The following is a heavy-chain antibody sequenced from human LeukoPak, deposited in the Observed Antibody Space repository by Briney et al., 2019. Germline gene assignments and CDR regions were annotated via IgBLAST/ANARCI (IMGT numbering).Heavy chain of an antibody. J-gene: IGHJ6*03. CDR3: ATVVPYYYYMDV. CDR2: IKEDGGEK. V-gene: IGHV3-7*01. CDR1: GFIFSSYW. Sequence: PGGSLRRSCAASGFIFSSYWMTWVRQAPGKGLEWVAYIKEDGGEKYYVDSAKGRFTISRDSAKNSLYLQMNSLRAEDTAVYYCATVVPYYYYMDVWGKGTTVTISS. D-gene: IGHD2-21*01.